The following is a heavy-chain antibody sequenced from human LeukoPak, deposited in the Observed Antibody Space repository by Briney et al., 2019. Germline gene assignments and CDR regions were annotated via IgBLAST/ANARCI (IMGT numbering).Heavy chain of an antibody. CDR2: ISYDGSNK. CDR3: ASYFGLLRVFDY. Sequence: GGSLRLSCAASGFTFSSYAMHWVRQAPGKGLEWVAVISYDGSNKYYADSVKGRFTISRDNSKNTLYLQMNSLRAEDTAVYYCASYFGLLRVFDYWGQGTLVTVSS. V-gene: IGHV3-30-3*01. J-gene: IGHJ4*02. CDR1: GFTFSSYA. D-gene: IGHD1-26*01.